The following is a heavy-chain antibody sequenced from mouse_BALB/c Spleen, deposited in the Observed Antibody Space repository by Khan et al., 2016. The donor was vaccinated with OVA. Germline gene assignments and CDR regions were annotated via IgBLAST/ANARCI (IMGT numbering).Heavy chain of an antibody. CDR1: GFTFTNYR. Sequence: QIQLVQSGPELKKPGETVQISCKASGFTFTNYRMNWVKQAPGKGLKWMGWINTYTGEPTFADDFKGRFAFSLETSASTAYLQINSLKSEDTATYFCARVGYNGTMDCWGQGTSVTVSS. J-gene: IGHJ4*01. V-gene: IGHV9-3-1*01. CDR3: ARVGYNGTMDC. CDR2: INTYTGEP. D-gene: IGHD2-14*01.